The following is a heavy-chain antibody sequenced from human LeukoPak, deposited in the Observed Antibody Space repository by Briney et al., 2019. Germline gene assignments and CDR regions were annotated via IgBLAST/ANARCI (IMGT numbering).Heavy chain of an antibody. CDR3: ARDHRGQYGDYGFM. D-gene: IGHD4-17*01. J-gene: IGHJ4*02. CDR2: ISSSGSTI. V-gene: IGHV3-48*03. Sequence: GGSLRLSCAASGFTFSSYEMNWVRQAPGEGLEWVSYISSSGSTIYYADSVKGRFTISRDNAKNSLYLQMNSLRAEDTAVYYCARDHRGQYGDYGFMWGQGTLVTVSS. CDR1: GFTFSSYE.